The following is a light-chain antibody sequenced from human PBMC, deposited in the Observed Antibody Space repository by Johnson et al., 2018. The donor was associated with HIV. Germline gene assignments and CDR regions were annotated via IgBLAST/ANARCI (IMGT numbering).Light chain of an antibody. J-gene: IGLJ1*01. Sequence: QSVLTQPPSVSAAPGQKVTISCSGSSSNIGNNYVSWYQQLPGTAPKLLIYDNNKRPSGIPDRFSGSKSGTSATLGITGLQTGDEAEYYCGIWGSSLSGYVFGTGTKVPV. CDR2: DNN. V-gene: IGLV1-51*01. CDR1: SSNIGNNY. CDR3: GIWGSSLSGYV.